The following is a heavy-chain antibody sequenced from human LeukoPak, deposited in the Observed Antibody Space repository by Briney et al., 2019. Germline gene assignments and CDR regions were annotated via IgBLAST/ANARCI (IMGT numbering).Heavy chain of an antibody. V-gene: IGHV1-18*01. CDR1: GYTLNTYG. D-gene: IGHD6-19*01. CDR2: ISGYNGKT. J-gene: IGHJ4*02. CDR3: ARDRDSIAVAGSPRYFDY. Sequence: ASVKVSCKASGYTLNTYGVSWVRQAPGQGLEWMGWISGYNGKTDFAQKLQGRLTMTTDVSTNTAYMELRSLTSDDTAVYYCARDRDSIAVAGSPRYFDYWGQGTLVTVAS.